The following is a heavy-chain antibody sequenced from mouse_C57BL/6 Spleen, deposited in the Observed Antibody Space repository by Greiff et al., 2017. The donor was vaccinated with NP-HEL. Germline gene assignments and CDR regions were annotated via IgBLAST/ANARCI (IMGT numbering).Heavy chain of an antibody. CDR2: IYPGSGNT. J-gene: IGHJ3*01. Sequence: VQLQESGAELVRPGASVKLSCKASGYTFTDYYINWVKQRPGQGLEWIARIYPGSGNTYYNEKFKGKATLTAEKSSSTAYMQLSSLTSEDSAVYFCASQHYYGSSFAYWGQGTLVTVSA. CDR1: GYTFTDYY. V-gene: IGHV1-76*01. CDR3: ASQHYYGSSFAY. D-gene: IGHD1-1*01.